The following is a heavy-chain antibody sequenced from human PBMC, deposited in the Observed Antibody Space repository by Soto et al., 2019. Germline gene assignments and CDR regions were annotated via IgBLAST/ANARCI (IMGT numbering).Heavy chain of an antibody. CDR1: GYTFTSYG. CDR2: LSAYNGNT. CDR3: ARDPNRDYRGGDAFDS. J-gene: IGHJ3*02. D-gene: IGHD4-17*01. Sequence: ASVKVSCKASGYTFTSYGISWVRPAPGQGLEWTGGLSAYNGNTNYAQKLQGRVTMTTDTSTSTAYMELRSLRSDDTAVYYCARDPNRDYRGGDAFDSWGHGTIVTVSS. V-gene: IGHV1-18*01.